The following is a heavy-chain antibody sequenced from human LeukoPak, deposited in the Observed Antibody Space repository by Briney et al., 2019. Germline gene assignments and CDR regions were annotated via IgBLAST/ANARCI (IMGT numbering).Heavy chain of an antibody. CDR2: IYYVGSP. CDR1: GDSIRSGDAY. Sequence: SETLSLTCGVSGDSIRSGDAYWGWIRQSPLKGLEWIANIYYVGSPHYNPSLNSRRVTMSVDTAKNQFSLTLTSVTAADTAVYYCARFPIRNRAMDVWGQGTTVTVSS. J-gene: IGHJ6*02. D-gene: IGHD1-14*01. V-gene: IGHV4-39*01. CDR3: ARFPIRNRAMDV.